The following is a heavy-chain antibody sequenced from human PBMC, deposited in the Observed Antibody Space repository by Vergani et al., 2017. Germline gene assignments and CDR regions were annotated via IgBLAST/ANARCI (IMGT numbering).Heavy chain of an antibody. CDR2: VYISRPT. V-gene: IGHV4-61*02. CDR1: GVSISNSSYY. D-gene: IGHD3-3*01. CDR3: AGSFFDYWSGYQGYYFDY. Sequence: QVQLQESGPGLVKPSQTLSLTCNVSGVSISNSSYYWSWIRQPAGKGLEWLGRVYISRPTNYNPSLKNRVIISVDTSKNQFSLKLNSVSAADTAFYYCAGSFFDYWSGYQGYYFDYWGQGILVTVSS. J-gene: IGHJ4*01.